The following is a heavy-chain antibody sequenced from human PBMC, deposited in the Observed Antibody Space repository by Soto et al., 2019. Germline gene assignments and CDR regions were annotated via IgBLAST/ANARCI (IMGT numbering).Heavy chain of an antibody. V-gene: IGHV3-74*01. CDR2: VNSDGSTT. CDR1: GITFSNYW. D-gene: IGHD3-9*01. Sequence: GGSLRLSCAASGITFSNYWMHWVRQVPGKGLVWVSRVNSDGSTTNYADSVKGRFTTSRDNAKNTLFLQMNSLRVEDTAVYYCARGKYYDVSTGYSTFDPWGQGVPVTVSS. J-gene: IGHJ5*02. CDR3: ARGKYYDVSTGYSTFDP.